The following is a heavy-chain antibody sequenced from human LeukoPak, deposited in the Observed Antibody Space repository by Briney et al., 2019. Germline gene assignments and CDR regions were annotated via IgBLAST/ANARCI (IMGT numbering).Heavy chain of an antibody. J-gene: IGHJ4*02. D-gene: IGHD1-14*01. CDR2: ISSSGAST. Sequence: GGSLRLSCAASGLTFSDYYMSWFRQAPGKGLEWVSYISSSGASTNYADSVKGRFTISRGNAKNSLHLQMNSLRAEDTAVYYCARGDRVIDYWGQGTLVTVSS. CDR1: GLTFSDYY. V-gene: IGHV3-11*05. CDR3: ARGDRVIDY.